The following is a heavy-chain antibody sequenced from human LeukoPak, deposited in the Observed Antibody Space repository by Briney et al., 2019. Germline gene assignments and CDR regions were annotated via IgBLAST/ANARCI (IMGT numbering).Heavy chain of an antibody. V-gene: IGHV4-39*07. Sequence: SETLSLTCTVSGVSISSSNSYWGWIRQPPGKGLEWIGSIYYTGNTYYNPSLRSRVTISVDTSKNQFSLKLSSVTAADTAVYYCARGPNRDDYFDYWGQGTLVTVSS. J-gene: IGHJ4*02. CDR1: GVSISSSNSY. CDR2: IYYTGNT. CDR3: ARGPNRDDYFDY. D-gene: IGHD1-14*01.